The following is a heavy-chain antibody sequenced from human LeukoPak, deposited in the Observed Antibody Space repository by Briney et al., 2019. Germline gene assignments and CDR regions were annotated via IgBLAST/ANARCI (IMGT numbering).Heavy chain of an antibody. CDR3: ARGHQRYFDWLAYFDY. CDR2: IYTSGST. D-gene: IGHD3-9*01. J-gene: IGHJ4*02. V-gene: IGHV4-4*07. CDR1: GGSISGYY. Sequence: SETLSLTCTVSGGSISGYYWNWIRQPAGKGLEWIGRIYTSGSTNYNPSLKSRATMSVDTSKNQFSLKLSSVTAADTAVYYCARGHQRYFDWLAYFDYWGQGTLVTVSS.